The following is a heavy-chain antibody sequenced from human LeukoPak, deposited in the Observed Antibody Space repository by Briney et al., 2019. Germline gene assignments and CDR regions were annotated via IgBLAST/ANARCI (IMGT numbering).Heavy chain of an antibody. Sequence: SETLSLTCTASGDSISSYYWSWIRKPPGKGLEWIGSIYYSGSANYNPSLKSRVTISVDTSKNQFSLKLNSVTAADTAVYYCARLGSGSYWTDAFDIWGQGTMVTVSS. CDR2: IYYSGSA. V-gene: IGHV4-59*01. CDR1: GDSISSYY. D-gene: IGHD3-10*02. CDR3: ARLGSGSYWTDAFDI. J-gene: IGHJ3*02.